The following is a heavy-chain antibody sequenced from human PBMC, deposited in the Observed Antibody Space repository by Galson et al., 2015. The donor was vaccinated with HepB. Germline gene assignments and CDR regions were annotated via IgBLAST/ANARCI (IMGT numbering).Heavy chain of an antibody. CDR3: TRGGGSFGY. J-gene: IGHJ4*02. Sequence: SLRLSCATSGFSFRDSAMNWVRQAPGTGLEWVSSINGGSTSIHYADSLRGRVTISRDNTNNSLYLHMNTLQVEDTAVYYCTRGGGSFGYWGQGTLVTVSS. CDR1: GFSFRDSA. V-gene: IGHV3-21*06. D-gene: IGHD1-26*01. CDR2: INGGSTSI.